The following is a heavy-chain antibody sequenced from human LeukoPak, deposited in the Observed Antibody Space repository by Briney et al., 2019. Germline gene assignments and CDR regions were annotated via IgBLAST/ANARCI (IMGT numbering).Heavy chain of an antibody. CDR3: AVVAATTDSDY. CDR1: GGTFSSYA. D-gene: IGHD2-15*01. V-gene: IGHV1-69*05. CDR2: VIPIFGTA. J-gene: IGHJ4*02. Sequence: SVKVSCKASGGTFSSYAISWVRQAPGQGLEWMGRVIPIFGTANYAQKFQGRVTITTDESTSTAYMELSSLRSEDTAVYYCAVVAATTDSDYWGQGTLVTVSS.